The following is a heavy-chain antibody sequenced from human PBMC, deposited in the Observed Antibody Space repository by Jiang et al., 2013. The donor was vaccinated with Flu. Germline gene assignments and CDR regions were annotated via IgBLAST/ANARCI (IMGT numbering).Heavy chain of an antibody. CDR3: AKDESSPRSCFDI. V-gene: IGHV1-3*01. Sequence: YGAEVKKPGASVKVSCKASGYTFTNYAMHWVRQAPGQRLEWMGWIIAGNGDTKYSQKFQGRVTITRDTSASTAYMELSSLRSEDTAVYYCAKDESSPRSCFDIWGQGTVVSVSS. D-gene: IGHD3-10*01. J-gene: IGHJ3*02. CDR2: IIAGNGDT. CDR1: GYTFTNYA.